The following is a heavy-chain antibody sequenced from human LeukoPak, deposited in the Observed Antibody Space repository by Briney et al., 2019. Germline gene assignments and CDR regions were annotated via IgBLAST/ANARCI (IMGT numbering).Heavy chain of an antibody. D-gene: IGHD3-10*01. CDR3: ARTRAMVRGKRRDYYYYGMDV. J-gene: IGHJ6*02. CDR1: GYTFTSYD. V-gene: IGHV1-8*01. CDR2: MNPNSGNT. Sequence: ASVKVSCKASGYTFTSYDINWVRQATGQGLEWMGWMNPNSGNTGYAQKFQGRVTRTRNTSISTAYMELSSLRSEDTAVYYCARTRAMVRGKRRDYYYYGMDVWGQGTTVTVSS.